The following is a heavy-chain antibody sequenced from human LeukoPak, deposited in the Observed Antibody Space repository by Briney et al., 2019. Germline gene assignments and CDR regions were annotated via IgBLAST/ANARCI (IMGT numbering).Heavy chain of an antibody. CDR1: GSTVSSNY. Sequence: GGSLRLSCTASGSTVSSNYMNWVRQAPGKGLEWVSYISSSSSYTNYADSVKGRFTISRDNAKNSLYLQMNSLRAEDTAVDYCARAYYGSGSYYIDFDYWGQGTLVTVSS. V-gene: IGHV3-11*06. D-gene: IGHD3-10*01. CDR2: ISSSSSYT. J-gene: IGHJ4*02. CDR3: ARAYYGSGSYYIDFDY.